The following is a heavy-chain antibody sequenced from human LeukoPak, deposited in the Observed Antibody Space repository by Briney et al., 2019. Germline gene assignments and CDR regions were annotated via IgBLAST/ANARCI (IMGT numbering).Heavy chain of an antibody. Sequence: GGSLRLSCAASGFTFTDYAMSWVRQAPGKGLEWVSAISASGVSTYYADSVKGRFTISRDNSKNTLYLQMNSLRAEDTALYYCAKDGRGGYSYGSYFDYWGQGILVTVSS. V-gene: IGHV3-23*01. CDR2: ISASGVST. D-gene: IGHD5-18*01. J-gene: IGHJ4*02. CDR1: GFTFTDYA. CDR3: AKDGRGGYSYGSYFDY.